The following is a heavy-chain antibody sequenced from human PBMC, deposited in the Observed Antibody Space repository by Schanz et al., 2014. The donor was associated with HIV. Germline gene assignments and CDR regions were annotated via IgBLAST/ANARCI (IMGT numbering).Heavy chain of an antibody. CDR3: ARSRYGDHPYYFDL. D-gene: IGHD2-21*02. V-gene: IGHV1-69*08. J-gene: IGHJ4*02. Sequence: QVQLVQSGAEVKKPGSSVMVSCTTSGGTFTNYAISWVRQAPGQGLEWMGGIIPMLGTANYAQKFQGRVSINADQSTTTVYMYLSSLRSDDTAVYYCARSRYGDHPYYFDLWGQGTPVAVS. CDR1: GGTFTNYA. CDR2: IIPMLGTA.